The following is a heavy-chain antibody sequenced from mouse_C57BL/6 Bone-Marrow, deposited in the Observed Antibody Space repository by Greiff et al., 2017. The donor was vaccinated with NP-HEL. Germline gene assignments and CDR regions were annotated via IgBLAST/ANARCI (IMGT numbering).Heavy chain of an antibody. D-gene: IGHD2-2*01. CDR2: ISSGSSTI. CDR3: ARGIGLRRRFAY. J-gene: IGHJ3*01. Sequence: EVQVVESGGGLVKPGGSLKLSCAASGFTFSDYGMHWVRQAPEKGLEWVAYISSGSSTIYYADNVKGRFTLSSDNAKNTLFLQMSRLRSGDTAMYYCARGIGLRRRFAYWGQGTLVTVSA. V-gene: IGHV5-17*01. CDR1: GFTFSDYG.